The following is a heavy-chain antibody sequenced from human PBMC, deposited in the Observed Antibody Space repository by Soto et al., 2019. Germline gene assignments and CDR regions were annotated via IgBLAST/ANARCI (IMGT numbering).Heavy chain of an antibody. CDR3: VKDRATIFGVVWKYGMDV. D-gene: IGHD3-3*01. V-gene: IGHV3-23*01. CDR1: RFTFRSYA. Sequence: EVQLLESGGGLVQPGGSLRLSCAASRFTFRSYAMAWVRQAPGTGLEWVSGISEKGDTKNYADPVRGRFTIARDNSMNTLELLMNSLRAEDTAVYYCVKDRATIFGVVWKYGMDVWGQGTTVYVSS. J-gene: IGHJ6*02. CDR2: ISEKGDTK.